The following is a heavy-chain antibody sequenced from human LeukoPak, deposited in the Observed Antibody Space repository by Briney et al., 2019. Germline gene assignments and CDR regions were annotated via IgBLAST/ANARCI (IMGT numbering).Heavy chain of an antibody. J-gene: IGHJ3*02. Sequence: GGSLRLSCAVSGFSFSSYNMHWVRRAPGKGLVWVSRINSGVSTTGYADSVKGRFTISRDNGKKTVYLLMNSLRAEDTAVYYCARGKDGVWAFDIWGQGTLVTVSS. CDR2: INSGVSTT. V-gene: IGHV3-74*01. CDR1: GFSFSSYN. D-gene: IGHD3-16*01. CDR3: ARGKDGVWAFDI.